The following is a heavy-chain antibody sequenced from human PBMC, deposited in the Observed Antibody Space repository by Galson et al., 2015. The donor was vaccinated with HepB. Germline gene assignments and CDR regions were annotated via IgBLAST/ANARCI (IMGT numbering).Heavy chain of an antibody. CDR2: ISSSSSNI. Sequence: SLRLSCAASGFTFSSYSMNWVRQAPGKGLEWVSSISSSSSNIYYADSVKGRFTISRDNAKNTLYLQMNSLRAEDTAVYYCAREDDYYYYVDVWGKGTTVTVSS. J-gene: IGHJ6*03. CDR3: AREDDYYYYVDV. V-gene: IGHV3-21*01. CDR1: GFTFSSYS.